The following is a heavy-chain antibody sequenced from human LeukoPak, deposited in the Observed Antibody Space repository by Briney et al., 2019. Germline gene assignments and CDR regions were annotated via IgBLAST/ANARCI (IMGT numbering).Heavy chain of an antibody. Sequence: GGTLRLSCAASGFTFSSYGMSWVRQAPGKGLEWVSAISGSGGSTYYADSVKGRFTISRDNSKNTLYLQMNSLRAEDTAVYYCAKGDISMVRGVRGGNDYWGQGTLVTVSS. CDR1: GFTFSSYG. D-gene: IGHD3-10*01. CDR3: AKGDISMVRGVRGGNDY. CDR2: ISGSGGST. J-gene: IGHJ4*02. V-gene: IGHV3-23*01.